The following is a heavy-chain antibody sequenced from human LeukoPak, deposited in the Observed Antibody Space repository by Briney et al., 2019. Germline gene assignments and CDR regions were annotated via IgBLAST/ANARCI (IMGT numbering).Heavy chain of an antibody. Sequence: SETLSLTCTVSGGSISSYYWSWIRQPPGKGLEWIGYIYYSGSTNYNPSLKSRVTISVDTSKNQFSLKLSSVTAADTAVYYCARVGGDYDDYYYYMDVWGKGTTVTVSS. D-gene: IGHD2-21*02. CDR2: IYYSGST. J-gene: IGHJ6*03. CDR1: GGSISSYY. V-gene: IGHV4-59*12. CDR3: ARVGGDYDDYYYYMDV.